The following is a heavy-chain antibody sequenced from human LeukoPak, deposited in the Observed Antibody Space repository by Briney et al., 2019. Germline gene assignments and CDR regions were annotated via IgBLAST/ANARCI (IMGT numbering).Heavy chain of an antibody. Sequence: GGSLRLSCAASGFTFSDYYMSWIRQAPGKGLEWVSYISSSGSTIYYADSVKGRFTISRDNAKNSLYLQMNSLRAEDTAVYYCAKDDRDSSSPGFDPWGQGTLVTVSS. D-gene: IGHD6-6*01. V-gene: IGHV3-11*01. CDR3: AKDDRDSSSPGFDP. J-gene: IGHJ5*02. CDR2: ISSSGSTI. CDR1: GFTFSDYY.